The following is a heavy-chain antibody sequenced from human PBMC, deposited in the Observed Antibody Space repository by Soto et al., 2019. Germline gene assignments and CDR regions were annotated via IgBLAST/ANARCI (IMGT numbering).Heavy chain of an antibody. CDR3: ARVYMVGSDPLGRSGLGRKRYSFDY. CDR1: GGSIGSGPYY. D-gene: IGHD2-15*01. Sequence: QVQLQESGPGLVKPSETLSLTCAVSGGSIGSGPYYWSWIRQHPGKGLEWIGYISYSGRTDYNPSLNSRITLSLDTSKTEISLRLISVIATDTAVYYCARVYMVGSDPLGRSGLGRKRYSFDYWGQGTLVAVSS. CDR2: ISYSGRT. V-gene: IGHV4-31*11. J-gene: IGHJ4*02.